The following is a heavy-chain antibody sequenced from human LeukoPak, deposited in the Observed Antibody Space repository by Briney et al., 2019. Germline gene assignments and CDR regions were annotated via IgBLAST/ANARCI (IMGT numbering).Heavy chain of an antibody. V-gene: IGHV4-38-2*02. J-gene: IGHJ4*02. Sequence: SETLSLTCTVSGYSISTGYYWDWIRQPPGKGLEWIGTFYHGGSTYYNPSLKSRVTISVDTSKNQFSLKLSSVTAADTAVYYCARERGGYCSGGSCLNSFDYWGQGTLVTVSS. CDR3: ARERGGYCSGGSCLNSFDY. D-gene: IGHD2-15*01. CDR1: GYSISTGYY. CDR2: FYHGGST.